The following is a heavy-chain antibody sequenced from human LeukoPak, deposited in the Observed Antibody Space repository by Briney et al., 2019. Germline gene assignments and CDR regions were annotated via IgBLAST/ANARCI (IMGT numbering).Heavy chain of an antibody. V-gene: IGHV3-23*01. Sequence: GGSLRLSCAASGFTFSSYAMSWARQAPGKGLEWVSAVSGSGSNTYYTDSVQGRFTISRDNSKNTLYLQMDSLRAGDTALYYCAKENGAGCGYGMDVWGQGTTVTVSS. J-gene: IGHJ6*02. CDR3: AKENGAGCGYGMDV. CDR1: GFTFSSYA. D-gene: IGHD6-19*01. CDR2: VSGSGSNT.